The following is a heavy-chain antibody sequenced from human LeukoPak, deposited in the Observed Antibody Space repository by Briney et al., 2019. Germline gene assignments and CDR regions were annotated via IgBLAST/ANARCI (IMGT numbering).Heavy chain of an antibody. CDR2: MNPNSGNT. V-gene: IGHV1-8*03. Sequence: GASVKVSCQASGYTFTNYDINWVRPATGRGLEWMGWMNPNSGNTGYAQKFQGRVTITRNTSISTAYMELRSLTSEDTAVYYCARGRATVTTHWFDPWGQGTLVTVSS. CDR3: ARGRATVTTHWFDP. CDR1: GYTFTNYD. J-gene: IGHJ5*02. D-gene: IGHD4-11*01.